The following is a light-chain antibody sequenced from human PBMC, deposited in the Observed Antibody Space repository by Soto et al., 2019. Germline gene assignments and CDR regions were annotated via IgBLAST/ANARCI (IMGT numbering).Light chain of an antibody. CDR3: QHYNSYSEA. J-gene: IGKJ1*01. V-gene: IGKV1-5*03. CDR2: KAS. Sequence: QMRQCPSSLSASVGDRVTITCRASQTISSWLAWYQQKPGKAPKLLIYKASTLKSGVPSRFSGSGSGTEFTLTISSLQPDDFATYYCQHYNSYSEAFGQGTKVDI. CDR1: QTISSW.